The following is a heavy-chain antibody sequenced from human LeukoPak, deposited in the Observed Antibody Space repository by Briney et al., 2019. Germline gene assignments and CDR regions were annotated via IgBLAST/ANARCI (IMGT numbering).Heavy chain of an antibody. CDR1: GFTFSSYG. CDR2: ISYDGSNK. Sequence: PGGSLRLSCAASGFTFSSYGMHWVRQAPGKGLEWVAVISYDGSNKYYADSVKGRFTISRDNSKNTLYLQMNSLRAEDTAVYYCAKGSSYYDFWSGYYFDYWGQGTLSPSPQ. CDR3: AKGSSYYDFWSGYYFDY. V-gene: IGHV3-30*18. D-gene: IGHD3-3*01. J-gene: IGHJ4*02.